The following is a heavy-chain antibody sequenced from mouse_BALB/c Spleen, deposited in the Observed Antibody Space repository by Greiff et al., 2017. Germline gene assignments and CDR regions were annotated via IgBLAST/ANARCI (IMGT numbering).Heavy chain of an antibody. Sequence: QVQLQQSGPGLVAPSQSLSITCTVSGFSLTGYGVNWVRQPPRKGLEWLGMIWGDGSTDYNSALKSRLSISKDNSKSQVFLKRNSLQTDDTARYYGAKHYDYDRGSFAYWGQGTLVTVSA. CDR3: AKHYDYDRGSFAY. D-gene: IGHD2-4*01. J-gene: IGHJ3*01. V-gene: IGHV2-6-7*01. CDR2: IWGDGST. CDR1: GFSLTGYG.